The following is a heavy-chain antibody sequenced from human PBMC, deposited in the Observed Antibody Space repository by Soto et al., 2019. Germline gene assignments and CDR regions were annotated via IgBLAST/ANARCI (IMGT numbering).Heavy chain of an antibody. V-gene: IGHV4-4*08. Sequence: SETLSLTCTVSGGSITSYYWSWIRQPPGKRLEWIGHIYSTGSTHYNPSLKSRVTISLGTSENQLSLSLTSVTAADTAVYYCARNPQGPGDFEHWGPGTLVTVSS. J-gene: IGHJ4*02. CDR1: GGSITSYY. CDR2: IYSTGST. CDR3: ARNPQGPGDFEH.